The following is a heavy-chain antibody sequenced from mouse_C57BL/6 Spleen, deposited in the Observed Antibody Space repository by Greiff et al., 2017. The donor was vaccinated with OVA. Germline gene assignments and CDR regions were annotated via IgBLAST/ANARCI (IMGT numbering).Heavy chain of an antibody. V-gene: IGHV1-26*01. Sequence: VQLQQSGPELVKPGASVKISCKASGYTFTDYYMNWVKQSHGKSLEWIGDINPNNGGTSYNQKFKGKATLTVDKSSSTAYMELRSLTSEDSAVYYCAREDSIAWFAYWGQGTLVTVSA. CDR2: INPNNGGT. CDR1: GYTFTDYY. CDR3: AREDSIAWFAY. J-gene: IGHJ3*01.